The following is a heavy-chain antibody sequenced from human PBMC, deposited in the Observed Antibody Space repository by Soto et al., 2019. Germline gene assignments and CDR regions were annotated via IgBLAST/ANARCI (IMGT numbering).Heavy chain of an antibody. Sequence: QVQLVQSGAEVKKPGASVKVSCKASGYTFTSYGISWVRQAPGQGLEWMGWISAYNGNTNYAQKLQGRVTMTTDTSTSTAYMKLRSLRSDDTAVYYCARLPVRSSWYSYYYNGMDVWGQGTTVTVSS. D-gene: IGHD6-13*01. CDR2: ISAYNGNT. CDR1: GYTFTSYG. V-gene: IGHV1-18*04. CDR3: ARLPVRSSWYSYYYNGMDV. J-gene: IGHJ6*02.